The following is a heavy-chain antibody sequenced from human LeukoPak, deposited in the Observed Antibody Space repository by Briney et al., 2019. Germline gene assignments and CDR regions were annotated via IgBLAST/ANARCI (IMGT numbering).Heavy chain of an antibody. V-gene: IGHV1-2*02. CDR3: ARARSCFDY. CDR2: INPNSGGT. CDR1: GYTFTGYY. D-gene: IGHD5-24*01. Sequence: ASVKVSCKASGYTFTGYYMHWVRQAPGQGLEWMGWINPNSGGTNYAQKVQGRVTMTRDTSISTAYMELSRQRSDDTAVYYCARARSCFDYWGQGTLVTVSS. J-gene: IGHJ4*02.